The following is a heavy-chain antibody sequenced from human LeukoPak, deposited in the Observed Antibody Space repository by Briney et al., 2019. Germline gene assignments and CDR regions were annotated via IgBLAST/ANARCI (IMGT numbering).Heavy chain of an antibody. Sequence: AASVKVSCKASGYTSTNYAMNWVRQAPGQGLEWMGWIHPSTGNPTYAQGFTGRFVFSLDTSVSTTYLQISSLKAEDTAVYFCARAFQSLGGLSLPDYWGQGTLVTVSS. CDR3: ARAFQSLGGLSLPDY. CDR1: GYTSTNYA. V-gene: IGHV7-4-1*02. D-gene: IGHD3-16*02. CDR2: IHPSTGNP. J-gene: IGHJ4*02.